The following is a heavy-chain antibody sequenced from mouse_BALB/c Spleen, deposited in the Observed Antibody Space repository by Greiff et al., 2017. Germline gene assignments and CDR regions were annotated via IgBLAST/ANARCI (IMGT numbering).Heavy chain of an antibody. V-gene: IGHV1-9*01. D-gene: IGHD2-4*01. CDR1: GYTFSSYW. CDR2: ILPGSGST. J-gene: IGHJ4*01. CDR3: ARSRGLRLYYAMDY. Sequence: VQLQQSGAELMKPGASVKISCKATGYTFSSYWIEWVKQRPGHGLEWIGEILPGSGSTNYNEKFKGKATFTADTSSNTAYMQLSSLTSEDSAVYYCARSRGLRLYYAMDYWGQGTSVTVSS.